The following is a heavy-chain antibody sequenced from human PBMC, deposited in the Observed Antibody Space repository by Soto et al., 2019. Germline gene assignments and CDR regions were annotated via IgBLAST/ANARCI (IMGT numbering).Heavy chain of an antibody. CDR2: IIPIFGTA. D-gene: IGHD3-22*01. J-gene: IGHJ4*02. Sequence: SVKVSCKASGGTFSSYAISLVRHAPGQGLEWMGGIIPIFGTANYAQKFQGRVTITADESTSTAYMELSSLRSEDKAVYYCAAEEHDSSGYYFSWEDYWGQGTLVTVSS. CDR3: AAEEHDSSGYYFSWEDY. CDR1: GGTFSSYA. V-gene: IGHV1-69*13.